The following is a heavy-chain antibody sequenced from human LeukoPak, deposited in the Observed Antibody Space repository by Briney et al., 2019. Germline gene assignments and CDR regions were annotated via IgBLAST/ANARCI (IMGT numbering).Heavy chain of an antibody. CDR2: VNCNSGDT. CDR1: GYTFTGYF. V-gene: IGHV1-2*02. Sequence: ASVKVSCKASGYTFTGYFMHWVRQAPGQGLEWMGWVNCNSGDTNYEQKFQGRVTMTRDTSIATGYMELSGLRSDDTAVYYCARDPAGHLVGIDYWGQGSLVTVSS. D-gene: IGHD6-6*01. J-gene: IGHJ4*02. CDR3: ARDPAGHLVGIDY.